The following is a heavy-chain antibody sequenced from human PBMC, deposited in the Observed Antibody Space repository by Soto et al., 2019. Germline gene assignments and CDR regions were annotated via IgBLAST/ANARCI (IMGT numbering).Heavy chain of an antibody. CDR3: AGNSGTYSFDY. V-gene: IGHV4-4*02. J-gene: IGHJ4*02. Sequence: QVQLQESGPGRVKPSGTLSLTCAVSGGFISGSNWWSWVRQPPGKGLEWIGEIYHSGITNYNPTLTSRVTLSVDKSTNQFSLNLSSVTAADAAVYYCAGNSGTYSFDYWGQGTLVTVSS. CDR1: GGFISGSNW. D-gene: IGHD1-26*01. CDR2: IYHSGIT.